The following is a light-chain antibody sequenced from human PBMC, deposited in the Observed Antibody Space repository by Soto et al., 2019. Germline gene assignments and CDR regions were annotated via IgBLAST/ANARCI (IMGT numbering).Light chain of an antibody. CDR1: QTVSSGY. CDR2: GAS. Sequence: EVVLTQSPGTLSLSPGERATLSCRASQTVSSGYLAWYQQRPGQTPRLLIFGASNRATAIPDRFSGSGSGTDFTLTISRLEPEDFAVYYCQHYGGSPGVTFGPGTKVDIK. CDR3: QHYGGSPGVT. V-gene: IGKV3-20*01. J-gene: IGKJ3*01.